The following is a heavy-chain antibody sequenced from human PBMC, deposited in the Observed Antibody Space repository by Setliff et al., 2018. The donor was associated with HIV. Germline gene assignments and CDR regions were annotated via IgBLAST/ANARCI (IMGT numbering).Heavy chain of an antibody. CDR1: GYTFTSYT. D-gene: IGHD3-22*01. CDR2: INAGNGNT. Sequence: VASVKVSCKSSGYTFTSYTMHWVRQAPGQRLEWMGRINAGNGNTKYSQKFQGRATITRDTSATTAYMELSSLRSEDTAVYYCARDHRPNYYDNSGSPGYWGQGTLVTVSS. CDR3: ARDHRPNYYDNSGSPGY. J-gene: IGHJ4*02. V-gene: IGHV1-3*01.